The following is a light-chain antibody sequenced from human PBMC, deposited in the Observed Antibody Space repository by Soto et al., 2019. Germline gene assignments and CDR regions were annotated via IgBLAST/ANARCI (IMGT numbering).Light chain of an antibody. CDR2: DVS. Sequence: QSVLTQPASVSGSPGQSITISCTGTSSDVGGYNYVSWYQQHPGKAPKLMIYDVSNRPSGVSNRFSGSKSGNTASPTISGLQAEDEADYYCSSYTSSSLHVFGTGTKVHRP. V-gene: IGLV2-14*03. CDR1: SSDVGGYNY. J-gene: IGLJ1*01. CDR3: SSYTSSSLHV.